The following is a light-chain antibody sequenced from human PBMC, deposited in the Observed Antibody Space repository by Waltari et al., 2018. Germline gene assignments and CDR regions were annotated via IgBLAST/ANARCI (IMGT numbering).Light chain of an antibody. CDR2: HDT. Sequence: SYEVSQPPSVSVSPGQTATITCSGDKLGDRYSYWYQQKPGQSPVLVIYHDTKRPSGIPERFSGTNSGDTATLTISVTQAMDEADYFCQAWDSSTVVFGGGTRLTVL. CDR3: QAWDSSTVV. CDR1: KLGDRY. V-gene: IGLV3-1*01. J-gene: IGLJ2*01.